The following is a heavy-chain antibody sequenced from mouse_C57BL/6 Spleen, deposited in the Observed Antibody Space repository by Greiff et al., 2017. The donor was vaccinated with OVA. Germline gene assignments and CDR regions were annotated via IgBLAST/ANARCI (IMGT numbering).Heavy chain of an antibody. J-gene: IGHJ4*01. V-gene: IGHV14-2*01. Sequence: EVQRVESGAELVKPGASVKLSCTASGFNIKDYYMHWVKQRTEQGLEWIGRIDPEDGETKYAPKFQGKATITADTSSNTAYLQLSSLTSEDTAVYYCASPYYYGSSVSYAMDYWGQGTSVTVSS. D-gene: IGHD1-1*01. CDR3: ASPYYYGSSVSYAMDY. CDR1: GFNIKDYY. CDR2: IDPEDGET.